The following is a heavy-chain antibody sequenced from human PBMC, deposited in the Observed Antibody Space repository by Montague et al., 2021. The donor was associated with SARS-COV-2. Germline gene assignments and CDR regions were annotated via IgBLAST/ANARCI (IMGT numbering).Heavy chain of an antibody. CDR1: GGSISSYY. CDR3: ARETMTADAFDI. Sequence: SETLSLTCTVSGGSISSYYWSWIRQPPGKGLEWIGYFYSVGSTDYNPSLKSRATISRDTSKNQFSLKVRSVTAADTAVYYCARETMTADAFDIWGQGTMVTVSS. V-gene: IGHV4-59*01. D-gene: IGHD1-14*01. J-gene: IGHJ3*02. CDR2: FYSVGST.